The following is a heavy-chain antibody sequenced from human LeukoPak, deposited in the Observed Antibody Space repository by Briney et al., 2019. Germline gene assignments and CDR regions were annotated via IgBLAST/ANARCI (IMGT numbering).Heavy chain of an antibody. J-gene: IGHJ3*02. CDR2: ISAYNGNT. D-gene: IGHD3-22*01. V-gene: IGHV1-18*01. CDR3: ARGTYYYDRTRAFDI. CDR1: GYTFTSYG. Sequence: ASVKVSCKASGYTFTSYGISWVRQAPGQGLEWMGWISAYNGNTNYAQKLQGRVTMTTDTSTSTAYMELRSLRSDDTAVYYRARGTYYYDRTRAFDIWGQGTMVTVSS.